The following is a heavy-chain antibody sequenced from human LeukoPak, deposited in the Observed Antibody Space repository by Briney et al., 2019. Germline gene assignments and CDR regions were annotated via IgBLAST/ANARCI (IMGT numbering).Heavy chain of an antibody. D-gene: IGHD3-16*01. CDR2: IYSDGSRT. CDR1: GFTFSSFA. CDR3: ARGGGLDV. Sequence: QPGGSLRLSCAASGFTFSSFAMHWVRQAPGKGLEYLSAIYSDGSRTYYADSVKGRFTISRDNSKNSLYLQMSNLRAEDTAVYFCARGGGLDVWGQGATVTVSS. V-gene: IGHV3-64*04. J-gene: IGHJ6*02.